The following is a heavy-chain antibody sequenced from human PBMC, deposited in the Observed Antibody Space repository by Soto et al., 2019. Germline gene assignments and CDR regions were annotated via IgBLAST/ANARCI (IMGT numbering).Heavy chain of an antibody. J-gene: IGHJ4*02. CDR1: GYTFTSYG. CDR3: ARVLSLFPSLDENPYSGYDQAFDY. V-gene: IGHV1-18*01. Sequence: GASVKVSCKASGYTFTSYGISWVRQAPGQGLEWMGWISAYNGNTNYAQKLQGRVTMTTDTSTSTAYMELRSLRSDDTAVYYCARVLSLFPSLDENPYSGYDQAFDYWGQGTLVTVSS. D-gene: IGHD5-12*01. CDR2: ISAYNGNT.